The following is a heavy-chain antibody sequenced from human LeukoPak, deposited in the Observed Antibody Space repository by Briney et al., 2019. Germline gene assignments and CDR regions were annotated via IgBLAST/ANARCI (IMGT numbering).Heavy chain of an antibody. CDR3: AKDVPYGSGSYYSGWSDAFDI. CDR1: GFTFSSYA. V-gene: IGHV3-23*01. D-gene: IGHD3-10*01. CDR2: ISGSGGST. Sequence: QSGGSLRLSCAASGFTFSSYAMSWVRQAPGKGLEWVPAISGSGGSTYYADSVKGRFTISRDNSKNTLYLQMNSLRAEDTAVYYCAKDVPYGSGSYYSGWSDAFDIWGQGIMVTVSS. J-gene: IGHJ3*02.